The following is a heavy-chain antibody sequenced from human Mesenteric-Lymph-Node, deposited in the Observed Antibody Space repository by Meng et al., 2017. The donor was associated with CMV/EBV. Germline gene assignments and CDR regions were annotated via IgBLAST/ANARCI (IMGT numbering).Heavy chain of an antibody. Sequence: SETLSLTCAVYGGSFSGYYWSWIRQPPGKGLEWIGEINHSGSTNYNPSLKSRVTISVDTSKNQFSLKLSSVTAADTAVYYCARVEAAPNWFDPWGQGTLVTVSS. CDR1: GGSFSGYY. J-gene: IGHJ5*02. V-gene: IGHV4-34*01. D-gene: IGHD6-13*01. CDR2: INHSGST. CDR3: ARVEAAPNWFDP.